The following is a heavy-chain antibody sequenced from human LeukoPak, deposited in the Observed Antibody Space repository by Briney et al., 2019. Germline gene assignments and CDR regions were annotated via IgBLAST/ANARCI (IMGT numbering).Heavy chain of an antibody. J-gene: IGHJ6*03. CDR1: GGSISSYY. CDR3: ARDQGSYDSSGYLYYYYMDV. D-gene: IGHD3-22*01. V-gene: IGHV4-59*01. CDR2: IYYSGST. Sequence: PSATLSLTCTVSGGSISSYYWSWIRQPPGKGLEWIGYIYYSGSTNYNPSLKSRATISVDTSKNQFSLKLSSVTAADTAVYYCARDQGSYDSSGYLYYYYMDVWGKGTTVTVSS.